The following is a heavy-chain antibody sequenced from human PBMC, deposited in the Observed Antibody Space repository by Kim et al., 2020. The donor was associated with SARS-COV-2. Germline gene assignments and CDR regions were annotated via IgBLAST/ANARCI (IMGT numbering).Heavy chain of an antibody. CDR3: ARHCVQWLVQNYYYGMDV. J-gene: IGHJ6*02. D-gene: IGHD6-19*01. V-gene: IGHV4-39*01. Sequence: SETLSLTCTVSGGSISSSSYYWGWIRQPPGKGLEWIGSIYYSGSTYYNPSLKSRVTISVDTSKNQFSLKLSSVTAADTAVYYCARHCVQWLVQNYYYGMDVWGQGTTVTVSS. CDR2: IYYSGST. CDR1: GGSISSSSYY.